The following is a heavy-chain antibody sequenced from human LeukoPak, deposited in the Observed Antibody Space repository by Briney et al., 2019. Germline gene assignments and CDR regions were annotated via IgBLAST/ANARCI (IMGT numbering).Heavy chain of an antibody. J-gene: IGHJ3*02. CDR2: INNDGTYT. V-gene: IGHV3-74*01. CDR3: ARDLNDYDILTGYYRDTDAFDI. D-gene: IGHD3-9*01. CDR1: GFTSSSYW. Sequence: GGSLRLSCAVSGFTSSSYWMHWVRQAPGKGLVWVSRINNDGTYTVYADSVKGRFTISRDNAKNSLYLQMNSLRAEDTAVYYCARDLNDYDILTGYYRDTDAFDIWGQGTMVTVSS.